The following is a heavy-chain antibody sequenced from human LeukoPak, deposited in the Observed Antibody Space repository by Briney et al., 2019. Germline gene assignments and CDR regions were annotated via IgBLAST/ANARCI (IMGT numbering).Heavy chain of an antibody. J-gene: IGHJ4*02. D-gene: IGHD4-17*01. CDR1: GASISNSSSS. CDR3: ASGTFDDYGDYDRGDYFDH. V-gene: IGHV4-39*02. CDR2: IYYSGLT. Sequence: SETLSLTCTVSGASISNSSSSWGWVRQPPGKGPEWIGSIYYSGLTYDNPSLKSRVSISVDPSKNHFSLKVSSVTAADTAVYYCASGTFDDYGDYDRGDYFDHWGQGTLVTVSS.